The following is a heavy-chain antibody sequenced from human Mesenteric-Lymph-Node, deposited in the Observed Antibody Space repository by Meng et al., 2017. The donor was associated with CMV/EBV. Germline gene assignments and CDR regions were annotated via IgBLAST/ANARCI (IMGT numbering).Heavy chain of an antibody. CDR3: ARDQVYSSPGYYFDY. Sequence: ASVKVSCKASGYTFTGYYMHWVRQAPGQGLEWMGWINPNSGGTNYAQKFQGRVTMTRDTSTSTVYMELSSLRSEDTAVYYCARDQVYSSPGYYFDYWGQGTLVTVSS. CDR2: INPNSGGT. CDR1: GYTFTGYY. D-gene: IGHD6-13*01. V-gene: IGHV1-2*02. J-gene: IGHJ4*02.